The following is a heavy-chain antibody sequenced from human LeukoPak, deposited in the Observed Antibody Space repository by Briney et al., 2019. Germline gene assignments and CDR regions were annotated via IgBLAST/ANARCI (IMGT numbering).Heavy chain of an antibody. Sequence: GGSLRLSCAASGFTFSSYAMSWVRQAPGKGLEWVSAISGSGDSTYYADSVKGRFTISRDNSKNTLYLQMNSLRAEDTAVYYCAKPPGRFFTSYYYMDVWGKGTTVTVSS. CDR3: AKPPGRFFTSYYYMDV. J-gene: IGHJ6*03. CDR1: GFTFSSYA. D-gene: IGHD3-3*01. V-gene: IGHV3-23*01. CDR2: ISGSGDST.